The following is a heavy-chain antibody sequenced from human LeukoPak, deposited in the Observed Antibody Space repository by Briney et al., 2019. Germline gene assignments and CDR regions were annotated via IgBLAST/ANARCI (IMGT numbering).Heavy chain of an antibody. D-gene: IGHD3-10*01. V-gene: IGHV3-64D*06. CDR2: ISSNGGST. CDR1: GFTFSSYE. Sequence: GSLSLSCSASGFTFSSYEMNWVRQAPGKGLEYVSAISSNGGSTYYADSVKGRFTISRDNSRNTLHLQMSSLRVEDTAVYYCVKDSSSGSYFDYWGQGTLVTVSS. CDR3: VKDSSSGSYFDY. J-gene: IGHJ4*02.